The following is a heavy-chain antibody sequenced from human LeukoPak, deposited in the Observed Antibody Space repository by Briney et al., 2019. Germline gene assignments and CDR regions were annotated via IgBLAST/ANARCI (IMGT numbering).Heavy chain of an antibody. Sequence: GGSLRLSCAATGFTFSSYAMSWVRQAPGKGLEWVSAISGSGGSTYYADSVKGRFTISRDNAKNTLFLQMDSLRGEDTAVYYCASRVVTSFDYWGQGTLVTVSS. D-gene: IGHD4-23*01. J-gene: IGHJ4*02. CDR1: GFTFSSYA. V-gene: IGHV3-23*01. CDR3: ASRVVTSFDY. CDR2: ISGSGGST.